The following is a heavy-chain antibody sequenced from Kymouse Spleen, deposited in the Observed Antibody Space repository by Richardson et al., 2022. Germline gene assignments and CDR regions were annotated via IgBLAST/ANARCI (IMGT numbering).Heavy chain of an antibody. CDR2: INHSGST. CDR1: GGSFSGYY. D-gene: IGHD6-6*01. V-gene: IGHV4-34*01. J-gene: IGHJ1*01. CDR3: ARANSSSSGEYFQH. Sequence: QVQLQQWGAGLLKPSETLSLTCAVYGGSFSGYYWSWIRQPPGKGLEWIGEINHSGSTNYNPSLKSRVTISVDTSKNQFSLKLSSVTAADTAVYYCARANSSSSGEYFQHWGQGTLVTVSS.